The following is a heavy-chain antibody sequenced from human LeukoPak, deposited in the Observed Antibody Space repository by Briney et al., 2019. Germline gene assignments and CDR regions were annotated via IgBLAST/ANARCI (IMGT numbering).Heavy chain of an antibody. CDR1: GFTFDDFA. V-gene: IGHV3-9*01. J-gene: IGHJ4*02. D-gene: IGHD6-19*01. CDR3: AKDTHVAVTGTFDS. Sequence: AGMSLRLSCAASGFTFDDFAVHWVRQAPGKGLEWVSGLNWNSAATGYADSVKGRFTISRDNAKNSLYLQMNSLGPEDTAFYYCAKDTHVAVTGTFDSWGQGTLVTVSS. CDR2: LNWNSAAT.